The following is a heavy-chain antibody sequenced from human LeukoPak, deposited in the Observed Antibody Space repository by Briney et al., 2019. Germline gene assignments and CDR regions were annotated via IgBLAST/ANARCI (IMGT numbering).Heavy chain of an antibody. V-gene: IGHV3-7*01. CDR1: GFTFNNYW. CDR3: ARDRVTTSSWPRVEYYYMDV. CDR2: IQQDGSEK. D-gene: IGHD4-11*01. J-gene: IGHJ6*03. Sequence: GGSLRLSCAASGFTFNNYWMNWVRQAPGKGLEWVANIQQDGSEKYYVDSVKGRFTISRDNARNSLYLQMNSLRAEDTAVYYCARDRVTTSSWPRVEYYYMDVWGKGTTVTISS.